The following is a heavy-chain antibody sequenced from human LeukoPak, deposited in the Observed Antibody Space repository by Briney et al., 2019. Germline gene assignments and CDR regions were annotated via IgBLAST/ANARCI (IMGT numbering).Heavy chain of an antibody. D-gene: IGHD4-17*01. CDR3: ARETSVSTIDYYYYYMDV. J-gene: IGHJ6*03. V-gene: IGHV3-7*01. CDR2: IKGDGSEK. CDR1: GFTFSNYW. Sequence: PGGSLRLSCAASGFTFSNYWMTWVRQAPGKGLEWVGNIKGDGSEKYYVDSVKGRFTISRDNAKNSLYLQMNSLRAEDTAVYYCARETSVSTIDYYYYYMDVWGKGTTVTISS.